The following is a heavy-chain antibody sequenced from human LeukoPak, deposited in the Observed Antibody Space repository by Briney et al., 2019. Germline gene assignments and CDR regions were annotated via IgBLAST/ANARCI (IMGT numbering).Heavy chain of an antibody. J-gene: IGHJ3*02. V-gene: IGHV1-2*02. CDR3: AGPLYCSSTSCYVDDAFDI. CDR2: INPNIGGT. CDR1: GYTFTGYY. Sequence: ASVKVSCKASGYTFTGYYMHWVRQAPGQGLEWMGWINPNIGGTNYAQKFQGRVTMTRHTSISTAYMELSRLRSDDTAVYYCAGPLYCSSTSCYVDDAFDIWGQGTMVTVSS. D-gene: IGHD2-2*01.